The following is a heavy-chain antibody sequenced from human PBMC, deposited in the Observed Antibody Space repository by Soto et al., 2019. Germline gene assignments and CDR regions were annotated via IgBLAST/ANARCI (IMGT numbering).Heavy chain of an antibody. CDR3: AKASGRVAAAGTAFDY. D-gene: IGHD6-13*01. V-gene: IGHV3-23*01. Sequence: GGSLRLCCAASGFTFSSYAMSWVRQAPGKGLEWVSAISGSGGSTYYADSVKGRFTISRDNSKNTLYLQMNSLRAEDTAVYYCAKASGRVAAAGTAFDYWGQGTLVTVSS. J-gene: IGHJ4*02. CDR1: GFTFSSYA. CDR2: ISGSGGST.